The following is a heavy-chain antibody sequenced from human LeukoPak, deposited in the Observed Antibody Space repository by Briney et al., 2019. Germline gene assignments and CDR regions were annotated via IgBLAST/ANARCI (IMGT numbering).Heavy chain of an antibody. CDR3: ARVGDSSGYYYNYFDY. V-gene: IGHV4-59*01. D-gene: IGHD3-22*01. CDR2: IYYSGST. CDR1: GGSISSYY. Sequence: SETLSLTCTVSGGSISSYYWSWIRQPPGKGLEWIGYIYYSGSTNYNPSPKSRVTISVDTSKNQFSLKLSSVTAADTAVYYCARVGDSSGYYYNYFDYWGQGTLVTVSS. J-gene: IGHJ4*02.